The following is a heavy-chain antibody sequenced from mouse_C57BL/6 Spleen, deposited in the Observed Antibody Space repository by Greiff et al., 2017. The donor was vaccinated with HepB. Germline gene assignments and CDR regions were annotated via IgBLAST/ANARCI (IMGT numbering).Heavy chain of an antibody. V-gene: IGHV1-9*01. CDR2: ILPGSGST. Sequence: VQLQQSGAELMKPGASVKLSCKATGYTFTGYWIEWVKQRPGHGLEWIGEILPGSGSTNYNEKFKGKATFTADTSSNTAYMQLSSLTTEDSAIYYCARWIYYYGSSYVDYAMDYWGQGTSVTVSS. D-gene: IGHD1-1*01. CDR3: ARWIYYYGSSYVDYAMDY. CDR1: GYTFTGYW. J-gene: IGHJ4*01.